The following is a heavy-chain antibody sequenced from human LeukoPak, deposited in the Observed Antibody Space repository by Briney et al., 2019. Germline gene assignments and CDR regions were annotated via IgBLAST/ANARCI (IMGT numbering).Heavy chain of an antibody. CDR1: GFTFSSYA. CDR3: AKDRNGVYGGNSFLDY. D-gene: IGHD4-23*01. CDR2: ISRSGSST. Sequence: GGSLRLSCAASGFTFSSYAMCWVRQAPGKGLEWVSVISRSGSSTYYTDSVKGRFTISRDDSRDTLYLQMNSLRAEDTAVYFCAKDRNGVYGGNSFLDYWGQGILVTVSS. J-gene: IGHJ4*02. V-gene: IGHV3-23*01.